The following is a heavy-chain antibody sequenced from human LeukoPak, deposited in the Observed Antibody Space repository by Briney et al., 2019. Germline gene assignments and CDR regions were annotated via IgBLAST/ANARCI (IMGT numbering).Heavy chain of an antibody. CDR3: ARVDWLANHYYYMDV. D-gene: IGHD2-21*01. CDR2: INHSGST. J-gene: IGHJ6*03. Sequence: PSETLSLTCAVSGGSFSGYYWSWIRQPPGKGLEWIGEINHSGSTEYNPSLKSRVTISVDTSKNQFSLKLNSVTAADTAVYYCARVDWLANHYYYMDVWGKGTTVTVSS. CDR1: GGSFSGYY. V-gene: IGHV4-34*01.